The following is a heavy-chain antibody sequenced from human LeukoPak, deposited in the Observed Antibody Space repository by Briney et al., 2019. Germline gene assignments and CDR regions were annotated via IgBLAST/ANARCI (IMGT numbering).Heavy chain of an antibody. CDR3: ARAGVLTGTPSDGY. CDR1: GGTFSSYA. V-gene: IGHV1-69*05. Sequence: SVKVSCXASGGTFSSYAISWVRQAPGQGLEWMGRIIPIFGTANYAQKFQGRVTITTDESTSTAYMELSSLRSEDTAVYYCARAGVLTGTPSDGYWGQGTLVTVSS. J-gene: IGHJ4*02. CDR2: IIPIFGTA. D-gene: IGHD1/OR15-1a*01.